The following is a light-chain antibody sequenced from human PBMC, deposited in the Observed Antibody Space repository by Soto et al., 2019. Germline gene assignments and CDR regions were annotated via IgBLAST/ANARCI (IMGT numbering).Light chain of an antibody. CDR2: EVN. Sequence: QSVLTQPPSASGSPGQSVTISCTGTSSDVGGYNYVSWYQQHPGKAPKLMIYEVNKRPSGVPDPFSGSKSGNTASLTVSGLQAEDEADSYCSSYAGSNRLWVFGGGTKLTVL. CDR3: SSYAGSNRLWV. CDR1: SSDVGGYNY. V-gene: IGLV2-8*01. J-gene: IGLJ3*02.